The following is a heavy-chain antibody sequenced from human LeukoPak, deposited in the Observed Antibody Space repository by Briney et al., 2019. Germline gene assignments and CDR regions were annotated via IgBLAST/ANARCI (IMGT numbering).Heavy chain of an antibody. CDR3: ARRVTSNRFDP. D-gene: IGHD2-21*02. CDR1: GGSISSGDYY. CDR2: IYYSGST. J-gene: IGHJ5*02. V-gene: IGHV4-30-4*01. Sequence: PSQSLSLTCTVSGGSISSGDYYWSWIRQPPGKGLEWIGYIYYSGSTYYNPSLKSRVTISVDTSKNQFSLKLSSVTAADTAVYYCARRVTSNRFDPWGQGTPVTVSS.